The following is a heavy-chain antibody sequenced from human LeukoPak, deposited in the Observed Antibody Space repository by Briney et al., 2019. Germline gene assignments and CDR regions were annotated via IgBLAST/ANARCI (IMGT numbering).Heavy chain of an antibody. Sequence: PGGSLRLSCAVSGFTVSTNYMTWVRQAPGKGLEWVSVIYSGGKTYYTDSVEGRFTISRDNSKNTLYLQLNSLRAEDTAVYYCVRIFSGGGGLDYWGQGTLVTVSP. CDR3: VRIFSGGGGLDY. D-gene: IGHD6-19*01. CDR2: IYSGGKT. J-gene: IGHJ4*02. V-gene: IGHV3-66*01. CDR1: GFTVSTNY.